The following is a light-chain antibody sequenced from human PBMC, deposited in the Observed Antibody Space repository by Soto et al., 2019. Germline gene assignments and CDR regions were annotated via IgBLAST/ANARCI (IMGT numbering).Light chain of an antibody. V-gene: IGKV3-20*01. J-gene: IGKJ1*01. CDR3: QQYGGSPRT. CDR2: GAS. Sequence: EVVLTQSPGTLCLSPGERAPLPCRASQSVTKSLAWYQQKPGQAPRILIYGASSRATGIPDRFSGSGSGTDFTLTISRLEPEDFEVYYCQQYGGSPRTFGQGTKVDIK. CDR1: QSVTKS.